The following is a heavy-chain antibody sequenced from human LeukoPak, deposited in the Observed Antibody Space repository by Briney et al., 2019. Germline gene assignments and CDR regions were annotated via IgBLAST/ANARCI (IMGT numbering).Heavy chain of an antibody. D-gene: IGHD2-21*02. V-gene: IGHV3-23*01. Sequence: GGSLRLSCAASGFTFTNYAMSWARQAPGKGLEWVSTSGSGGSPFYADSVKGRFTISRDNSRNTLYLQMNSLRVEDTAVYYCAKDDTLAYCGGDCYSALDYWGQGTLVTVSS. J-gene: IGHJ4*02. CDR1: GFTFTNYA. CDR2: SGSGGSP. CDR3: AKDDTLAYCGGDCYSALDY.